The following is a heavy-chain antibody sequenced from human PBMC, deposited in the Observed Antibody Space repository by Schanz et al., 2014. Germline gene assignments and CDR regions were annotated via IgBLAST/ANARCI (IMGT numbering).Heavy chain of an antibody. CDR3: AKSQGSSFDS. V-gene: IGHV3-11*01. D-gene: IGHD6-13*01. J-gene: IGHJ4*02. CDR2: IGNGGVTI. Sequence: VQLVESGGGLVKPGGSLRLSCATSGFPFSDYFMAWIRQPPGRGLEWVSYIGNGGVTIYYADSVKGRFTISSDNSKSTLYLQMSSLRAEDTAVYYCAKSQGSSFDSWGQGTLXTVSS. CDR1: GFPFSDYF.